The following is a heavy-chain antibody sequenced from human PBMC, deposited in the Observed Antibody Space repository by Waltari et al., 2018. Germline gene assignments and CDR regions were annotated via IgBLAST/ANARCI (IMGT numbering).Heavy chain of an antibody. CDR1: GYTFTSYA. D-gene: IGHD2-2*01. V-gene: IGHV1-3*01. CDR2: INAGNGNT. J-gene: IGHJ5*02. CDR3: ARVAAGSTRDNWFDP. Sequence: QAQLVQSGAEVKKPGASVKVSCKASGYTFTSYAINWVRQAPGQRLEWMGWINAGNGNTKYSQKFQDRVTITRDTSASTAYMELSSLRSEDTAVSYCARVAAGSTRDNWFDPWGQGTLVTVSS.